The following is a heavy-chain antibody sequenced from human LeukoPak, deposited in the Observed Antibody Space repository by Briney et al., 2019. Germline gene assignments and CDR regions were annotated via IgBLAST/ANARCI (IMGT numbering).Heavy chain of an antibody. Sequence: GGSLRLSCAASGFTFSSYAMSWVRQAPGKGLEWVSAISGSGGSTYYADSVKGRFTISRDNSKNTLYLQMNSLRAEDTAVYYCANGTRDSTDYPFDYWGQGTLVTVSS. CDR2: ISGSGGST. CDR1: GFTFSSYA. J-gene: IGHJ4*02. CDR3: ANGTRDSTDYPFDY. V-gene: IGHV3-23*01. D-gene: IGHD2-2*01.